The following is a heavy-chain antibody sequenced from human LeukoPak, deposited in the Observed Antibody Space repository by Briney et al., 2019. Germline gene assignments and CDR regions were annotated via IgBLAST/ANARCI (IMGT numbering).Heavy chain of an antibody. CDR1: GFSFSGHW. Sequence: PGGSLRLSCAASGFSFSGHWMNWVXQPPGKGLEWVANIKADGSEKYYVDSVKGRFTISRDDAKRTVDLQMDNLRAEDTAIYYCAYRNNFEYWGQGALVTVSS. V-gene: IGHV3-7*05. D-gene: IGHD1-26*01. J-gene: IGHJ4*02. CDR2: IKADGSEK. CDR3: AYRNNFEY.